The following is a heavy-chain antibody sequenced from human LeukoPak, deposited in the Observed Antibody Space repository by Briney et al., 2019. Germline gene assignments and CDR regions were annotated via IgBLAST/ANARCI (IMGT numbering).Heavy chain of an antibody. CDR3: ARRLRSNLGMPNWFDP. V-gene: IGHV5-51*01. CDR2: IGPDDSEA. Sequence: GESLKIYCKVSRDSLTNYWIGWVRHVTGKGLEWMGNIGPDDSEAHYRPSLQGQDMTSVNKSSNTAYLQWSSLRASDTAMYYCARRLRSNLGMPNWFDPWGQGTLVSVSS. CDR1: RDSLTNYW. D-gene: IGHD4-17*01. J-gene: IGHJ5*02.